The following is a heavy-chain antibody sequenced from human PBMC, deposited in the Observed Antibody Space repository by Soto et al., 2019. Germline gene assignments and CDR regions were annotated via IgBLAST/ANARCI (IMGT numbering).Heavy chain of an antibody. CDR1: GYIFTDYS. CDR3: ARGVTRTEDSWSCWFDP. D-gene: IGHD2-2*01. V-gene: IGHV1-46*01. J-gene: IGHJ5*02. CDR2: INPSDGST. Sequence: QVHLVQSGAEVKRPGASVKISCKTFGYIFTDYSIHWVRQAPGQGLEWMGKINPSDGSTKYALNFAGRISMTSDTSTATVYRELGSLRSDDTAVLYCARGVTRTEDSWSCWFDPWGQGTLVTASS.